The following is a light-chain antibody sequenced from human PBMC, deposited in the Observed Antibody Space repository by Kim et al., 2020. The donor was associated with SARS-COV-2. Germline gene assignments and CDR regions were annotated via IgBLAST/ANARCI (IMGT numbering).Light chain of an antibody. CDR3: QVWDNNSDHVV. CDR2: FTS. V-gene: IGLV3-21*04. Sequence: SYELTQPPSVSVAPGQTARISCGGNNIGSNNVHWYQQKPGQAPVLVIYFTSDRPSGIPARFSGSNAGDTSTLTISRVEAGDEADYYCQVWDNNSDHVVFGGGTKLTVL. CDR1: NIGSNN. J-gene: IGLJ2*01.